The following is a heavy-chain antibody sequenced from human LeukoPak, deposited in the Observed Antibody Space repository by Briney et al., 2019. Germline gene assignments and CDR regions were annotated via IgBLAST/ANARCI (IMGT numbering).Heavy chain of an antibody. CDR2: MNPKSGDT. CDR1: GYTFTSYD. CDR3: ARGRYMGV. J-gene: IGHJ6*03. V-gene: IGHV1-8*02. Sequence: ASVKVSCKASGYTFTSYDINWVRQATGQGLEWMGWMNPKSGDTGYEQKFQGRITITRDSSISTVYMELSSLRSEDTALYYCARGRYMGVWGKGTTVTVSS.